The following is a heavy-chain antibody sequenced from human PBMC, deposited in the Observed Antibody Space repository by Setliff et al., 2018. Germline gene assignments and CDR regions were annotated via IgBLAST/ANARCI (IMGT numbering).Heavy chain of an antibody. J-gene: IGHJ3*02. V-gene: IGHV4-4*07. CDR1: GGSISNYY. CDR2: IYTSGST. CDR3: ARKGISALSGALDM. D-gene: IGHD1-26*01. Sequence: KPSETLSLTCTVSGGSISNYYWSWIRQPAGKGLEWIGRIYTSGSTNYNPSLKSRVTMSVDTSKNQFSLKLSSVTAADTAVYYCARKGISALSGALDMWSQGTMVTVSS.